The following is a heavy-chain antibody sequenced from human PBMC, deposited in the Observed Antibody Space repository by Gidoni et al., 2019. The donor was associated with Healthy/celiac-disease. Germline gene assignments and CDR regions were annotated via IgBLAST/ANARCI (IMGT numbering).Heavy chain of an antibody. V-gene: IGHV3-33*01. D-gene: IGHD6-13*01. CDR3: ARAPAGTASLYYFDY. CDR1: GFTFSSYG. Sequence: QVQLVESGGGVVQPGRSLRLSCAASGFTFSSYGMHWVRQAPGKGLEWVAVIWYDGSNKYYADSVKGRFTISRDNSKNTLYLQMNSLRAEDTAVYYCARAPAGTASLYYFDYWGQGTLVTVSS. J-gene: IGHJ4*02. CDR2: IWYDGSNK.